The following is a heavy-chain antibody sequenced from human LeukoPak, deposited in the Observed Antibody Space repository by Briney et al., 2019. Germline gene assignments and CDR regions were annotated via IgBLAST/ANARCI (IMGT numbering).Heavy chain of an antibody. J-gene: IGHJ5*02. CDR2: INPHSGAT. D-gene: IGHD1-26*01. CDR1: VYGFSHFY. V-gene: IGHV1-2*02. CDR3: ATSSTVTHTRDP. Sequence: ASLRVSSTPSVYGFSHFYFNCVRQAPGQGLEWMGWINPHSGATNYAQRFQGRISMDASFDTAYIELSRLTSDDTAVYYCATSSTVTHTRDPWGQGTLVTVSS.